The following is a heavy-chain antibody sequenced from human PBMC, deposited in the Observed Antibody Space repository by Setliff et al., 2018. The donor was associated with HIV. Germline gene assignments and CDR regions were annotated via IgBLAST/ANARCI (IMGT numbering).Heavy chain of an antibody. V-gene: IGHV3-15*01. Sequence: GGSLRLSCAASGFTFSNAWMNWVRQAPGKGLEWVGRIKTRTEGGTTDYAAPVKGRFTISRDDSKNTLYLQMNSLKTEDTAMYYCTGSVWNPGHWGQGSLVTVSS. J-gene: IGHJ4*02. CDR2: IKTRTEGGTT. CDR3: TGSVWNPGH. D-gene: IGHD1-1*01. CDR1: GFTFSNAW.